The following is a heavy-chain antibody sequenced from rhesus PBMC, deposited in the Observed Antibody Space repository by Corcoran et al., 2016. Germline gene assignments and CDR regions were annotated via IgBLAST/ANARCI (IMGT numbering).Heavy chain of an antibody. J-gene: IGHJ3*01. D-gene: IGHD1-26*01. Sequence: EVQLVESGGGLVQPGGSLRLSCAASGFTFSSYGMSWVRQAPGKGLEWVSYISNGGGSTYYADSVNGRFTISRDNSKNTLSLQMNSLRAEDTAVYYCAKGAKLELGVAFDFWGQGLRVTVSS. V-gene: IGHV3S5*01. CDR3: AKGAKLELGVAFDF. CDR2: ISNGGGST. CDR1: GFTFSSYG.